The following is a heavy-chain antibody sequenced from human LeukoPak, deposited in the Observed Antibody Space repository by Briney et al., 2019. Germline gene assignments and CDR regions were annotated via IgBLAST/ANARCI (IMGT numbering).Heavy chain of an antibody. CDR2: IRHDGSNK. Sequence: GGSLRLSCAASGFTFSSYGMHWVRQAPGKGLEWVAFIRHDGSNKYYADSVKGRFTISRDNSKNTLYLQMNSLRAEDTAVYYCAKDCGGDCYDHDAFDIWGQGTMVTVSS. D-gene: IGHD2-21*02. CDR1: GFTFSSYG. V-gene: IGHV3-30*02. J-gene: IGHJ3*02. CDR3: AKDCGGDCYDHDAFDI.